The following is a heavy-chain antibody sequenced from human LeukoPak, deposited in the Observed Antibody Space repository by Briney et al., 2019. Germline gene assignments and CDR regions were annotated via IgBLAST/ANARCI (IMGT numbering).Heavy chain of an antibody. CDR2: ISANNGNT. Sequence: GASVKVSCKASGYTFTSYGISWVRQAPGQGLEWMGWISANNGNTNYAQKFQGRVTMTTDTSTGTAYMELRSLRSDDTAVYYCARDFFHGHCGGLSCFLLGYWGQGSLVAVSS. D-gene: IGHD2-15*01. CDR3: ARDFFHGHCGGLSCFLLGY. CDR1: GYTFTSYG. V-gene: IGHV1-18*01. J-gene: IGHJ4*02.